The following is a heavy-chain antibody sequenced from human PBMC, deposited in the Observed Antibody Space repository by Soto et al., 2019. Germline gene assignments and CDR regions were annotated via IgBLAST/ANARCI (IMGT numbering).Heavy chain of an antibody. V-gene: IGHV3-30*18. Sequence: PGGSLILSCAASGFTFSSDFMHWVRQAPGKGLEWVAVISYDGSNKYYADSVKGRFTISRDNSKNTLYLQMNSLRAEDTAVYYCAKDLYGDYGGYWGQGTLVTVSS. J-gene: IGHJ4*02. CDR3: AKDLYGDYGGY. D-gene: IGHD4-17*01. CDR2: ISYDGSNK. CDR1: GFTFSSDF.